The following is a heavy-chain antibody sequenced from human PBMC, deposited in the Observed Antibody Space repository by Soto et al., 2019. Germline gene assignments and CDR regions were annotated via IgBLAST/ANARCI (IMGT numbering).Heavy chain of an antibody. CDR3: AKNGQPPYYYYGLDV. J-gene: IGHJ6*02. CDR2: ISGYNGDT. CDR1: GYTFTRYG. D-gene: IGHD2-8*01. V-gene: IGHV1-18*01. Sequence: QGHLVQSGGEVKKPGASVKVSCKASGYTFTRYGISWVRQAPGQGLEWMGGISGYNGDTNYAQNVQGRVSMTIDTSTSTDYMELRSLTSDDTAVYYCAKNGQPPYYYYGLDVWGQGTTVTVSS.